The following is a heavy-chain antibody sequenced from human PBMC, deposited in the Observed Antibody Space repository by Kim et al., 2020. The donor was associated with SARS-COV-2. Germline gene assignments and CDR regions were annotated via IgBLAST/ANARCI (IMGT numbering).Heavy chain of an antibody. D-gene: IGHD3-22*01. Sequence: SAQKFQERVTITRDMSTSTAYMELSSLRSEDTAVYYCAADSSGYYPGGNYWGQGTLVTVSS. CDR3: AADSSGYYPGGNY. V-gene: IGHV1-58*01. J-gene: IGHJ4*02.